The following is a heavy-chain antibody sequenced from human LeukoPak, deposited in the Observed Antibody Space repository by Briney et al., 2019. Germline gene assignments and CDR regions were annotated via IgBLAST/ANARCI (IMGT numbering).Heavy chain of an antibody. V-gene: IGHV4-39*07. D-gene: IGHD3-22*01. J-gene: IGHJ4*02. CDR3: ARVGYYDSSGPGKYYFDY. CDR2: IYYSGST. CDR1: GGSISSSSYY. Sequence: SETLSLTCTVSGGSISSSSYYWGWIRQPPGKGLEWIGSIYYSGSTYYNPSLKSRVTISVDTSKNQFSLKLSSVTAADTAVYYCARVGYYDSSGPGKYYFDYWGQGTLVTVSS.